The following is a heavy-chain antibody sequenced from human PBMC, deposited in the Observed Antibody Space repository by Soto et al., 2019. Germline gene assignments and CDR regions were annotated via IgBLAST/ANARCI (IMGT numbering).Heavy chain of an antibody. Sequence: QVQLQESGPGLVKPSGTLSLTCAVSGGSISSSNWWSWVRQPPGKGLEWIGEIYHSVSTNYNPSLKSRVTISGNKSKNQFSLKLISVTAADTAVYYCARKEYYYGSGSYPPYYYGIDVWGQGTTVTVSS. D-gene: IGHD3-10*01. CDR2: IYHSVST. CDR1: GGSISSSNW. V-gene: IGHV4-4*02. J-gene: IGHJ6*02. CDR3: ARKEYYYGSGSYPPYYYGIDV.